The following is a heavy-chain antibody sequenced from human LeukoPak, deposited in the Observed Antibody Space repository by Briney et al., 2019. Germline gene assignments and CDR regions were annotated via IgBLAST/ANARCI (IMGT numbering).Heavy chain of an antibody. J-gene: IGHJ4*02. V-gene: IGHV4-4*02. Sequence: PSGTLSLTCAVSGDSIRSINWWSWVRQPPGKGLEGIGEIYHNGSTKYNPSLKNLVTISVDKSKNQFSLNMTSVTVADTAVYYCARVGYGLDFWGKGTLVTVSS. D-gene: IGHD5-18*01. CDR3: ARVGYGLDF. CDR2: IYHNGST. CDR1: GDSIRSINW.